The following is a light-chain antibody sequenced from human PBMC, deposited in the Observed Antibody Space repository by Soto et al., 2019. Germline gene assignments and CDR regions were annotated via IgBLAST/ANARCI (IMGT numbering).Light chain of an antibody. CDR1: SSDVGGYNY. Sequence: QSVLTQPPSASGSPGQSVTIYCTGTSSDVGGYNYVSWYQQHPGKAPKLMIYEVSKRPSGVPDRFSGSKSGNTASLTVSGLQAEDEADYYCSSYAGSNMVVFGAGTKLTVL. V-gene: IGLV2-8*01. J-gene: IGLJ3*02. CDR2: EVS. CDR3: SSYAGSNMVV.